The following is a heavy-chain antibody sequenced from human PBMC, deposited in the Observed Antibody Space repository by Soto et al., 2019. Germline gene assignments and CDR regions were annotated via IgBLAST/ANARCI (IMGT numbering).Heavy chain of an antibody. J-gene: IGHJ6*02. Sequence: PSETLSLTCTVSGGSISSGDYYWSWIRQPPGKGLEWIGYIYYSGSTYYNPSLKSRVTISVDTSKNQFSLKLSSVTAADTAVYYCARDATIFPRNNYYYYGMDVWGQGTTVT. CDR2: IYYSGST. CDR3: ARDATIFPRNNYYYYGMDV. CDR1: GGSISSGDYY. D-gene: IGHD3-3*01. V-gene: IGHV4-30-4*01.